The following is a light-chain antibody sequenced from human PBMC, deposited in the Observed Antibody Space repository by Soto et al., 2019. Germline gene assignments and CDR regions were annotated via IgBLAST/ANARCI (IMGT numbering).Light chain of an antibody. CDR2: AAS. J-gene: IGKJ1*01. CDR1: QSISSY. V-gene: IGKV1-39*01. Sequence: DIQMTQSPSSLSASVGDRVTITCRASQSISSYLNWHQQKPGKAPKLLIYAASSLQSGVPSRFSGSGSGTDFTLTISSXQPEDFATYYCQQSYSTPPTFGQGTKVDIK. CDR3: QQSYSTPPT.